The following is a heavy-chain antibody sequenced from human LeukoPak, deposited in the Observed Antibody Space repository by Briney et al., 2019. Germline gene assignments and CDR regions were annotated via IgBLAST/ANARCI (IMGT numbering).Heavy chain of an antibody. CDR1: GFIFTNYF. CDR3: ATDRGWRTSGYYLYYFEY. Sequence: GGSLRLSCAASGFIFTNYFMSWVRQAPGKGLEWVASIKHDGSEKYYVDSVRGRFTISRDNTMNSLYLQMSSLRAEDTAVYYCATDRGWRTSGYYLYYFEYWGQGTLVTHSS. V-gene: IGHV3-7*01. D-gene: IGHD3-3*01. CDR2: IKHDGSEK. J-gene: IGHJ4*02.